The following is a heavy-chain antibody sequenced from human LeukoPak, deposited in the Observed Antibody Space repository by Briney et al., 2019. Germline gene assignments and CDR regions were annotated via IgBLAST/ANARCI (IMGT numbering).Heavy chain of an antibody. CDR1: GGSITGFY. CDR3: ASRSSIWSGYQDTLYYFDS. J-gene: IGHJ4*02. Sequence: SETLSLTCTVSGGSITGFYWNWIRQPPGMELEWIGYIYHSGSTNYSPSLKSRVTISVDTSKNQFSLRLSSVTAADTAVYYCASRSSIWSGYQDTLYYFDSWGQGTLVTVSS. V-gene: IGHV4-59*01. CDR2: IYHSGST. D-gene: IGHD3-3*01.